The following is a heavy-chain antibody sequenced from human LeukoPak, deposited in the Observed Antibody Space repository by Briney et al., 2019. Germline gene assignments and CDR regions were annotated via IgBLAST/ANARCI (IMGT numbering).Heavy chain of an antibody. J-gene: IGHJ4*02. D-gene: IGHD3-10*01. V-gene: IGHV3-11*04. Sequence: PGGSLRLSCAASGFTFSDYYMSWIRQAPGKGLEWVSYISSSGSTIYYADSVKGRFTISRDNAKNSLYLQMNSLRAEDTAVYYCARGRMYYYGSGIYNYFDYWGQGTLVTVSS. CDR2: ISSSGSTI. CDR3: ARGRMYYYGSGIYNYFDY. CDR1: GFTFSDYY.